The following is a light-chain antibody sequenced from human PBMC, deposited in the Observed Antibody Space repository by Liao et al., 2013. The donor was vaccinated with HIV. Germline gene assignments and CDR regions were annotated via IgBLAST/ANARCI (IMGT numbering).Light chain of an antibody. CDR2: QDT. CDR3: QAWDSATTAYV. J-gene: IGLJ1*01. V-gene: IGLV3-1*01. CDR1: KLGDRD. Sequence: SYALTQSPSVSVSPGQTATIPCSGDKLGDRDASWYQQKPGQSPVLVIYQDTKRPSGIPERFSGSNSGNTATLTISETQALDEADYYCQAWDSATTAYVFGPGTKLTVL.